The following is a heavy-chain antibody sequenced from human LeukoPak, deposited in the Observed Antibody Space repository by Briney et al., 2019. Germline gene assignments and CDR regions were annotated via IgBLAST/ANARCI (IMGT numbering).Heavy chain of an antibody. CDR3: ARDGQPFDS. V-gene: IGHV3-7*03. Sequence: PGESLRLSCATSGFTFRSYWMSWVRQAPGKGPERVANIKQDGSEKYYVDSVKGRFATSRDNAKNSLFLQMNSLGVEDTAVYYCARDGQPFDSWGQGTLVTVSS. J-gene: IGHJ4*02. CDR2: IKQDGSEK. CDR1: GFTFRSYW.